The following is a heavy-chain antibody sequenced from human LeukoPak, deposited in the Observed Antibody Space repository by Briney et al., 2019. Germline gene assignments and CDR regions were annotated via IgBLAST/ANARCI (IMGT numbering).Heavy chain of an antibody. V-gene: IGHV1-46*01. CDR3: ARGGGYDYSHFDY. D-gene: IGHD5-12*01. CDR1: EYTFSSYY. Sequence: ASVKGSCKASEYTFSSYYMHWVRQAPGQGLEWMGIISPSGGSTSYAQKFQGRVTMTRDTSTSTVYMELSSLRSEDTAVYYCARGGGYDYSHFDYWGQGTLLTVSS. CDR2: ISPSGGST. J-gene: IGHJ4*02.